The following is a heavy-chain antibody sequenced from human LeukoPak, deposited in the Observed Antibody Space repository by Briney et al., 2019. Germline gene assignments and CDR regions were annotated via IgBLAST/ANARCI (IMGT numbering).Heavy chain of an antibody. J-gene: IGHJ4*02. V-gene: IGHV4-59*01. CDR2: THYSGTG. Sequence: SEILSLTCAVSGGPIIASYWSWIRQPPGKGLEWIGYTHYSGTGNYNPSLKSRVTISIDTSKNRFSLRLTSVTAADTAVYYCARVRFYDTTGYSTSYYLDYWGQGALVTVSS. CDR3: ARVRFYDTTGYSTSYYLDY. D-gene: IGHD3-22*01. CDR1: GGPIIASY.